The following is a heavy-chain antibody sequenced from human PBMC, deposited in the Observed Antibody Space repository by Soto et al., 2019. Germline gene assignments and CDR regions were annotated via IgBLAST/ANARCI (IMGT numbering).Heavy chain of an antibody. V-gene: IGHV1-69*13. CDR1: GYTLPNFG. CDR3: AKSAPMDAGDKYYYDF. Sequence: SVKVSCKASGYTLPNFGLSWVRQAPGQGLEWMGGIIPFFGTARYSQKFEDRITITADESTNTVYMDLRSLTSEDTAIYYCAKSAPMDAGDKYYYDFWGQGALVTVS. CDR2: IIPFFGTA. D-gene: IGHD4-17*01. J-gene: IGHJ4*02.